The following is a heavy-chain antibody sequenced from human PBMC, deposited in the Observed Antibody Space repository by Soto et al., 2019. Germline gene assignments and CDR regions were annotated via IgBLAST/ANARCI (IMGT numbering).Heavy chain of an antibody. V-gene: IGHV3-23*01. CDR1: GFTFSSYA. CDR2: ISGSGGRT. J-gene: IGHJ4*02. D-gene: IGHD2-2*02. CDR3: AKDYSVVVVPAAISLDY. Sequence: EVQLLESGGGLVQPGGSLRLSCAASGFTFSSYAMSWVRQAPGKGLEWVSAISGSGGRTYYADSVKGRFTISRDNSKNTLYLQMNSLRAKDTAVYYCAKDYSVVVVPAAISLDYWGQGTLVTVSS.